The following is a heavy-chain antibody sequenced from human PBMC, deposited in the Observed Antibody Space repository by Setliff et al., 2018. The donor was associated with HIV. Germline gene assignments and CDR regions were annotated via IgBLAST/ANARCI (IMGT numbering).Heavy chain of an antibody. D-gene: IGHD3-22*01. CDR1: SGSVNNYW. V-gene: IGHV4-59*02. CDR2: IYYCGST. Sequence: PSETLSLTCNVSSGSVNNYWWTWIRQPPGKGLEWIGYIYYCGSTYYNPSLKSRVTISVDTSKNQFSLMLSSVTAADTAVYYCARLGDYDSSGYSWFDYWGQGTLVTVSS. CDR3: ARLGDYDSSGYSWFDY. J-gene: IGHJ4*02.